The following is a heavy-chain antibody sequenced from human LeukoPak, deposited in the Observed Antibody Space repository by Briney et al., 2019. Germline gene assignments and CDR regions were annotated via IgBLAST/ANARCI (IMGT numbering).Heavy chain of an antibody. CDR2: IYYSGST. J-gene: IGHJ4*02. CDR3: ARSPTALRYPSIDY. Sequence: SETLSLTCTVSGGSISSYYWSWIRQPPGKGLEWIGSIYYSGSTYYNPSLKSRVTISVDTSKNQFSLKVSSVTAADTAVYYCARSPTALRYPSIDYWGQGALVTVSS. V-gene: IGHV4-59*05. D-gene: IGHD4-17*01. CDR1: GGSISSYY.